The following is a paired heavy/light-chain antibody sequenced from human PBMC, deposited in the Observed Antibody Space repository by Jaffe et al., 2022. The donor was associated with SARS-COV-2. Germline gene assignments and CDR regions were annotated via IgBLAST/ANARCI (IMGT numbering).Light chain of an antibody. CDR1: SSDVGAYNF. J-gene: IGLJ2*01. CDR3: SSYAGSNTFV. Sequence: QSALTQPPSASGSPGQSVTISCTGTSSDVGAYNFVSWYQHHPGKAPRLMIYEVTKGPSGVPDRFSGSKSGNTASLTVSGLQAEDEADYYCSSYAGSNTFVFGGGTKLTVL. V-gene: IGLV2-8*01. CDR2: EVT.
Heavy chain of an antibody. J-gene: IGHJ5*02. D-gene: IGHD3-10*01. CDR3: VRELSGGFGP. CDR2: IGPDGTVR. V-gene: IGHV3-74*01. Sequence: EGQLVESGGGLVQPGGSLRLSCAVSGFTFSNSWMNWVRQAPGKGLVWVSRIGPDGTVRSYADSVKGRFTISRDNAKNTLYLQLNSVRAEDTALFHCVRELSGGFGPWGQGTLVTVSS. CDR1: GFTFSNSW.